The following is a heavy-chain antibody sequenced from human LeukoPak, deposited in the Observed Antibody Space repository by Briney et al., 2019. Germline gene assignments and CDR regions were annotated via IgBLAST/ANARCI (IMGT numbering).Heavy chain of an antibody. Sequence: SGPTLVKPTQTLTLTCTFSGFSLSTRGVRVGWIRQPPGKALQWLALIYWNDDKRYSTSLKSRLTITKDTSKNQVVLTMTNMDPVDTATYYCAHMSSSWPHGWFDPWGQGTLVTVSS. CDR2: IYWNDDK. V-gene: IGHV2-5*01. CDR1: GFSLSTRGVR. CDR3: AHMSSSWPHGWFDP. J-gene: IGHJ5*02. D-gene: IGHD6-13*01.